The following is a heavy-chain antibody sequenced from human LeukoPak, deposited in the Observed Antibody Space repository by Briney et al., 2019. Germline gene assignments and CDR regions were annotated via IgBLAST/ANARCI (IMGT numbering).Heavy chain of an antibody. V-gene: IGHV3-23*01. CDR2: IRGSGGST. D-gene: IGHD2-2*01. J-gene: IGHJ4*02. CDR1: GFTFSSYA. Sequence: PGGSLRLSCAVSGFTFSSYAMSWGRQAPGKGLERVSAIRGSGGSTYYEEAVKGRVTDSRGNSKNTLYLQMNSLRAEDTAVYYCAKGAPQLVLPLDYWGQGTLVTVSS. CDR3: AKGAPQLVLPLDY.